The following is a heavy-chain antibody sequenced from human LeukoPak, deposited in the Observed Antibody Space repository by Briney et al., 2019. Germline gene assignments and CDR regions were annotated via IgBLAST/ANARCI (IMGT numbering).Heavy chain of an antibody. CDR3: ARDLFSFYYDSSGYCDY. J-gene: IGHJ4*02. CDR2: ISGSGHNI. D-gene: IGHD3-22*01. V-gene: IGHV3-11*01. CDR1: GFSFSDYY. Sequence: PGGSLILSCVASGFSFSDYYMNWFRQAPGKGLEWLSFISGSGHNILYTDSVKGRFTASRDNVKKTVFLQMNSLRADDTAVYYCARDLFSFYYDSSGYCDYWGQGTLVTVSS.